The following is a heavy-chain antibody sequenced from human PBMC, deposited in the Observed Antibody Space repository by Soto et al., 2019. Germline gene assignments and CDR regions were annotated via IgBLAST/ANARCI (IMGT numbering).Heavy chain of an antibody. CDR1: GYSFTNYW. V-gene: IGHV5-51*01. CDR2: IYPGDSDT. CDR3: ARRAGTTKRAYHYYYMDA. J-gene: IGHJ6*03. D-gene: IGHD1-1*01. Sequence: GESLKISCKVSGYSFTNYWIGWVRQMPGKGLEWMGIIYPGDSDTRYSPSFQGQVTISADRSISTVYLQWSSLKASDTAMYYCARRAGTTKRAYHYYYMDAWGKGTTVTVSS.